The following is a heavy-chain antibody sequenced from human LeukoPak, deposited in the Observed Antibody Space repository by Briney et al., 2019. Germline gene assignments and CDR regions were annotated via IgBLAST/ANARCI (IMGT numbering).Heavy chain of an antibody. CDR2: FDPEDGET. D-gene: IGHD6-13*01. CDR1: GYTLTELS. Sequence: ASVKVPCKVSGYTLTELSMHWVRQAPGKGLEWMRGFDPEDGETIYAQKFQGRVTMTEDTSTDTAYMELSSLRSEDTAVYYCATAHLAAAGTHFDYWGQGTLVTVSS. J-gene: IGHJ4*02. V-gene: IGHV1-24*01. CDR3: ATAHLAAAGTHFDY.